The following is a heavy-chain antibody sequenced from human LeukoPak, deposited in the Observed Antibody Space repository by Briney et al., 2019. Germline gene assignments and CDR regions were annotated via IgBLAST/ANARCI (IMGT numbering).Heavy chain of an antibody. CDR1: GGSITDVNYY. D-gene: IGHD3-22*01. CDR2: SYYSGST. J-gene: IGHJ6*03. Sequence: PSETLSLTCSVSGGSITDVNYYWGWIRQPPGKKLEWIGTSYYSGSTYYNPSLKSRVTISRDSSKNQFSLKLSSVTAADTAVYYCARGLTSGYYGHYYMDVWGKGTTVTVSS. V-gene: IGHV4-39*01. CDR3: ARGLTSGYYGHYYMDV.